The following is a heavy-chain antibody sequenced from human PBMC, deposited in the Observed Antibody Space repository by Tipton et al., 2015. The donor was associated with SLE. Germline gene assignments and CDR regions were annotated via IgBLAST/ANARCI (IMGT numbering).Heavy chain of an antibody. D-gene: IGHD1-1*01. V-gene: IGHV3-21*01. J-gene: IGHJ4*02. CDR1: GFTFSGHG. Sequence: SLRLSCVVSGFTFSGHGMNWVRQAPGKGLEWVSSISRSSSYIYYADSVKGRFTISRDNANNLLFLQMNSLSAEDTAIYYCARDPSPGYFDSWGQGTVVTVSS. CDR3: ARDPSPGYFDS. CDR2: ISRSSSYI.